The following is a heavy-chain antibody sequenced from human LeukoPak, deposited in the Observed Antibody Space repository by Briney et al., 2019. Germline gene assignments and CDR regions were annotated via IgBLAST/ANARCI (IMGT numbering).Heavy chain of an antibody. Sequence: GGSLRFSCAASGFTFSSYGMHWVRQAPGKGLEWVAFIRSDGNYKYYADSVKGRFTISRDNARNSLYLQMNSLTVEDTAVYYCARDMGWQQFDQWGQGTLVTVSS. V-gene: IGHV3-30*02. J-gene: IGHJ4*02. CDR2: IRSDGNYK. CDR3: ARDMGWQQFDQ. D-gene: IGHD5-24*01. CDR1: GFTFSSYG.